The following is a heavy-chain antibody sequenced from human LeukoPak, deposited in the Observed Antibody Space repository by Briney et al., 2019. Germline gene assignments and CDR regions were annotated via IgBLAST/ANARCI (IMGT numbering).Heavy chain of an antibody. J-gene: IGHJ4*02. CDR3: ARGLRRYCSSTSCPYYFDY. V-gene: IGHV4-34*01. D-gene: IGHD2-2*01. CDR2: INHSGST. CDR1: GGSFSGYY. Sequence: PSETLSLTCAVYGGSFSGYYWSWIRQPPGKGLEWIGEINHSGSTNYNPSLKSRVTISVDTPKNQFSLKLSSVTAADTAVYYCARGLRRYCSSTSCPYYFDYWGQGTLVTVSS.